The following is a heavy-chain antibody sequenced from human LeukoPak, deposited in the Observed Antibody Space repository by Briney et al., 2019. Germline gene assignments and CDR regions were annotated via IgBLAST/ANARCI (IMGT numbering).Heavy chain of an antibody. CDR1: GFTFSSYA. Sequence: EGSLRLSCAASGFTFSSYAMSWVRQAPGKGLEWVSAISGSGGSTYYADSVKGRFTISRDNSKNTLYLQMNSLRAEDTAVYYCAKFAAADPIPAEYFQHWGQGTLVTVSS. CDR3: AKFAAADPIPAEYFQH. J-gene: IGHJ1*01. CDR2: ISGSGGST. D-gene: IGHD6-13*01. V-gene: IGHV3-23*01.